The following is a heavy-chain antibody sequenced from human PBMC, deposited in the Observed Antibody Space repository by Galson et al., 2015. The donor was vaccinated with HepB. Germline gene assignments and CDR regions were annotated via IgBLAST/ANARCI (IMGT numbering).Heavy chain of an antibody. D-gene: IGHD3-16*01. CDR3: ARDPKQGAYAFDI. J-gene: IGHJ3*02. CDR2: ISSSSSTI. CDR1: GFTFSRYS. Sequence: SLRLSCAASGFTFSRYSMNWVRQAPGKGLEWVSYISSSSSTIYYADSVKGRFTISRDNAKNSLYLQMNSLRAEDTAVYYCARDPKQGAYAFDIWGQGTMVTVSS. V-gene: IGHV3-48*01.